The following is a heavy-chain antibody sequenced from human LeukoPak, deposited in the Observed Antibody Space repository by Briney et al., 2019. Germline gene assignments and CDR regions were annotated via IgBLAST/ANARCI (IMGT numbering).Heavy chain of an antibody. D-gene: IGHD1-26*01. Sequence: GGSLRLSCAASGFTFSSYWMHWVRQVPGKGPVWVSRINSDGSSTSYADSVKGRFTISRDNTKNTLYLQMNSLRAEDTAVYYCAREPIVGVHFDYWGQGTLVTVSS. CDR3: AREPIVGVHFDY. J-gene: IGHJ4*02. CDR2: INSDGSST. V-gene: IGHV3-74*01. CDR1: GFTFSSYW.